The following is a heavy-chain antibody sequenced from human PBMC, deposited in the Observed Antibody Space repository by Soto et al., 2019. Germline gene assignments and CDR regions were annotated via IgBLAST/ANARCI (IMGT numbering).Heavy chain of an antibody. D-gene: IGHD6-19*01. J-gene: IGHJ4*02. CDR2: IYYSGST. CDR1: GGSISSYY. CDR3: ARASVNSSGWEFDY. V-gene: IGHV4-59*01. Sequence: QVQLQESGPGLVKPSETLSLTCTVSGGSISSYYWSWIRQPPGKGLEWIGYIYYSGSTNYNPSLKSRVTISVDTSKNQFSLKLSSVTAADTAVYYCARASVNSSGWEFDYWGQETLVTVSS.